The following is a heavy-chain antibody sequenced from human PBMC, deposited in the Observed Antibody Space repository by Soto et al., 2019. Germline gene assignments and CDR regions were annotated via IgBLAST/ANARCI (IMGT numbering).Heavy chain of an antibody. CDR3: AKDVFSRYYYDSSGYCYFDY. CDR1: GFTFSSYG. CDR2: ISYDGRNK. Sequence: GGSLRLSCAASGFTFSSYGMHWVRQAPGKGLEWVAVISYDGRNKYYADSVKGRFTISRDNSKNTLYLQMNSLRAEDTAVYYCAKDVFSRYYYDSSGYCYFDYWGQGTLVTVSS. D-gene: IGHD3-22*01. V-gene: IGHV3-30*18. J-gene: IGHJ4*02.